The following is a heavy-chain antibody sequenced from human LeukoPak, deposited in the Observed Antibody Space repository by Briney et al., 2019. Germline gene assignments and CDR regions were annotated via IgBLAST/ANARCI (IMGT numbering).Heavy chain of an antibody. CDR2: IYSSSSSI. Sequence: PGGSLRLSCAASGFTFSSYSMSWVRQAPGKGLEWVSSIYSSSSSIYSAYSEEGRFTISTDNAKNSLYLQMNSLRSEDTAVYYCARDAAAYSYGHVPTDYWGQGTLVTVSS. CDR1: GFTFSSYS. CDR3: ARDAAAYSYGHVPTDY. D-gene: IGHD5-18*01. V-gene: IGHV3-21*01. J-gene: IGHJ4*02.